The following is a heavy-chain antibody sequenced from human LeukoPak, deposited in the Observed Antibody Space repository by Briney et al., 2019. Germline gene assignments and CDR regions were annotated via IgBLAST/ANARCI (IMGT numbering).Heavy chain of an antibody. V-gene: IGHV3-30*04. D-gene: IGHD6-13*01. CDR3: ARDMSEMAAAGTPLDY. J-gene: IGHJ4*02. CDR2: ISYDGSNK. Sequence: PGGSLKLSCAASGFTFSSYAMHWVRQAPGKGLEWVAVISYDGSNKYYADSVKGRFTISRDNSKNTLYLQMNSLRAEDTAVYYCARDMSEMAAAGTPLDYWGQGTLVTVSS. CDR1: GFTFSSYA.